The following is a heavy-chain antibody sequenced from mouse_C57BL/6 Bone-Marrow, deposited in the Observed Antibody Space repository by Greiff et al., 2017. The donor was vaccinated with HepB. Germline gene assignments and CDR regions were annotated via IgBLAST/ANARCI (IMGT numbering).Heavy chain of an antibody. D-gene: IGHD4-1*02. J-gene: IGHJ4*01. CDR3: TRDPTGDYAMDY. Sequence: EVKLVESGEGLVKPGGSLKLSCAASGFTFSSYAMSWVRQTPEKRLEWVAYISSGGDYIYYADTVEGRFTISRANARNTLYLQMSSLKSEDTAMYYCTRDPTGDYAMDYWGQGTSVTVSS. CDR2: ISSGGDYI. CDR1: GFTFSSYA. V-gene: IGHV5-9-1*02.